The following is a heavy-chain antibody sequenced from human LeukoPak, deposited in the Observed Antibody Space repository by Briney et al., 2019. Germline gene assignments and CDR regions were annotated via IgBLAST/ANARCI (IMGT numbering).Heavy chain of an antibody. D-gene: IGHD3-9*01. CDR1: GGSISSSSYY. CDR3: ARASYYDILTGYRTFDY. V-gene: IGHV4-39*01. J-gene: IGHJ4*02. Sequence: SETLSLTCTVSGGSISSSSYYWGWIRQPPGKGLEWIGSIYYSGSAYYNPSLKSRDTISVDTAKNQFSLKLSSVTAADTAVYYCARASYYDILTGYRTFDYWGQGTLVTVSS. CDR2: IYYSGSA.